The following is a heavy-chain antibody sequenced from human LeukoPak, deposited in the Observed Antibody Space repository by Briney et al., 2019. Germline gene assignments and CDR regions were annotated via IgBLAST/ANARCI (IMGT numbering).Heavy chain of an antibody. CDR1: GFSLSTSGGG. D-gene: IGHD4-11*01. CDR2: IYWDDDK. V-gene: IGHV2-5*02. J-gene: IGHJ4*02. CDR3: VHRRIYSPFDY. Sequence: SGPTLVNLTQTLTLTCTFSGFSLSTSGGGVGWVRQPPGKALERLALIYWDDDKRYNSSLKSRLTITKDTSKNQVVLTMTNVDPVDTATYYCVHRRIYSPFDYWGQGALVTVSS.